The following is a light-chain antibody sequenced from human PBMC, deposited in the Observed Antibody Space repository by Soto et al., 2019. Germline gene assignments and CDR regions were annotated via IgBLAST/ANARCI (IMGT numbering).Light chain of an antibody. J-gene: IGKJ4*01. CDR2: DAS. Sequence: DIQMTQSPSSLSASVGDRVTIACQASHNMYNYVNWYHQKPGKAPKLLIFDASNLETGVPSRFNGSGSRTHFSLTINNLQPEDVWTYFCQHYDNLPLTFGGGPKEEIE. CDR1: HNMYNY. V-gene: IGKV1-33*01. CDR3: QHYDNLPLT.